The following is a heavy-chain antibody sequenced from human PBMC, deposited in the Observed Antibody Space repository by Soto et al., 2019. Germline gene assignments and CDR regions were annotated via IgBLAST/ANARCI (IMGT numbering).Heavy chain of an antibody. CDR1: VGSVSSGSYY. V-gene: IGHV4-61*01. D-gene: IGHD3-10*01. CDR3: VIDPGMLFFGSATTDMDV. Sequence: PSWTVSLTCTVAVGSVSSGSYYWRWIRQPPGKGLEWIGYIYYSGSTNYNPSLKSRVTISVDTSKNQFSLKLSSLTAADTAVYYCVIDPGMLFFGSATTDMDVCCQG. J-gene: IGHJ6*02. CDR2: IYYSGST.